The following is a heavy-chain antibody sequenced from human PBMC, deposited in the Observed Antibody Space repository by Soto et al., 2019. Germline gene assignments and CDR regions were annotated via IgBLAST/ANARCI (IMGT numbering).Heavy chain of an antibody. D-gene: IGHD1-26*01. V-gene: IGHV1-24*01. CDR2: FDPEDGET. Sequence: ASVKVSCKVSGYTLTDLSMHWVRQAPGKGLEWMGGFDPEDGETIYAQKFQGRVTMTEDTSTDTAYMELSSLRSEDTAVYYCATGNSGSRTWYYFDYWGQGTLVTVSS. CDR1: GYTLTDLS. J-gene: IGHJ4*02. CDR3: ATGNSGSRTWYYFDY.